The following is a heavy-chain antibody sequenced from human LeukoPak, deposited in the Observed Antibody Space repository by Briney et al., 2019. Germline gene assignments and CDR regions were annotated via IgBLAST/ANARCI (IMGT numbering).Heavy chain of an antibody. CDR1: GFTFSSYG. CDR3: AKLKQQLATFDY. CDR2: ISGSGGST. J-gene: IGHJ4*02. D-gene: IGHD6-13*01. V-gene: IGHV3-23*01. Sequence: GGSLRLSCAASGFTFSSYGRSWVRQAPGKGLEWVSAISGSGGSTYYADSVKGRFTISRDNSKNTLYLQMNSLRAEDTAVYYCAKLKQQLATFDYWGQGTLVTVSS.